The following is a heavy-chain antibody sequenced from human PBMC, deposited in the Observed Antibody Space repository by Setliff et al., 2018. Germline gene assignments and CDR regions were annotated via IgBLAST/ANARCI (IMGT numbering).Heavy chain of an antibody. Sequence: SCKASANTFIAYYIHWVRQAPGQGLEWMGWINPNSAGTNYAQKFQGRVTMAWDASITTAYLDLSRLTSDGTASYYCAGVDVLTASPFWGQGTLVTVSS. CDR1: ANTFIAYY. CDR2: INPNSAGT. D-gene: IGHD3-9*01. V-gene: IGHV1-2*02. CDR3: AGVDVLTASPF. J-gene: IGHJ4*02.